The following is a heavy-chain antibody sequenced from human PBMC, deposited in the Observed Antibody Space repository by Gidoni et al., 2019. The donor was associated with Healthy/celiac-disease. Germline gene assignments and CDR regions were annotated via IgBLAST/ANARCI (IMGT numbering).Heavy chain of an antibody. CDR1: GFPFSSYW. CDR3: ARDMEYYDSGEDY. D-gene: IGHD3-22*01. CDR2: IKQDGSEK. J-gene: IGHJ4*02. V-gene: IGHV3-7*01. Sequence: EVQLVASGGGLVQPGGSLSLSCAASGFPFSSYWMSWFRQAPGQGLEWVANIKQDGSEKYYVDSVKGRFTISRDNAKNSLYLQMNSLRAEDTAVYYCARDMEYYDSGEDYWGQGTLVTVSS.